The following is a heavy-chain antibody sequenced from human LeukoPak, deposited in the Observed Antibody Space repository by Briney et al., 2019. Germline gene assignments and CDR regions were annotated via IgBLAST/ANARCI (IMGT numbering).Heavy chain of an antibody. Sequence: GGSLRLSCAASGFTFSNYWMHWVRQAPGKGLVWVSRINSDGSSRNYADSVKGRFTISRDNAKNALYLQMNSLRAEDTAVYYCASASSHRIAAGGDYWGQGTLVTVSS. CDR3: ASASSHRIAAGGDY. CDR1: GFTFSNYW. J-gene: IGHJ4*02. D-gene: IGHD6-13*01. V-gene: IGHV3-74*01. CDR2: INSDGSSR.